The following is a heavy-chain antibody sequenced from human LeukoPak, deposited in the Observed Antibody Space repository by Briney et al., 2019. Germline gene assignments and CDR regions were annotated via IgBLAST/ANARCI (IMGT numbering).Heavy chain of an antibody. V-gene: IGHV1-2*02. CDR2: FNPNSGGT. CDR1: GYTFTGYY. D-gene: IGHD2-15*01. Sequence: ASVKVSCKASGYTFTGYYIHWVRQAAGQGLEWMGWFNPNSGGTIYAQMFRGRVTMTGDTSIRTAYMEVSRLRSDDTAMYFCARGFCSAGDCYEFDYWGQGTLVTVSS. CDR3: ARGFCSAGDCYEFDY. J-gene: IGHJ4*02.